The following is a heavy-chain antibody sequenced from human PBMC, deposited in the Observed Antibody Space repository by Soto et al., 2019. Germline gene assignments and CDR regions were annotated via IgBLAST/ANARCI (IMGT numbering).Heavy chain of an antibody. J-gene: IGHJ5*02. D-gene: IGHD2-2*01. CDR3: ARDQSPILPAASYNWFDP. Sequence: ASVKVSCKASGYTFTSYAMHWVRQAPGQRLEWMGWINAGNGNTKYSQKFQGRVTITRDTSASTAYMELSSLRSEDTAVYYCARDQSPILPAASYNWFDPWGQGTLVTVSS. V-gene: IGHV1-3*01. CDR1: GYTFTSYA. CDR2: INAGNGNT.